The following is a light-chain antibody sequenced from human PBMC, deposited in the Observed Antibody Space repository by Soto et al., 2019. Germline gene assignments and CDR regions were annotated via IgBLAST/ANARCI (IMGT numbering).Light chain of an antibody. V-gene: IGLV2-14*01. CDR2: DVS. J-gene: IGLJ2*01. CDR1: SSDVGGYNY. Sequence: QCALTQPASVSGSPGQSITISCTGTSSDVGGYNYVSWYQQHPGKAPKLMIYDVSNRPSGVSNRFSGSKSANTASLTISGLQAEDEADYYCSSYTSSGAYVLFGGGTKLTVL. CDR3: SSYTSSGAYVL.